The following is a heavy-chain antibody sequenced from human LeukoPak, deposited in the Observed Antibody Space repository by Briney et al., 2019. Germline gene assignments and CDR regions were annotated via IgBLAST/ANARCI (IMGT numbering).Heavy chain of an antibody. CDR1: GFTFSSYA. CDR2: ISYDGSNK. V-gene: IGHV3-30*04. J-gene: IGHJ4*02. D-gene: IGHD6-13*01. CDR3: ARAKGSIAAAGTLDY. Sequence: GGSLRLSCAASGFTFSSYAMHWVRQAPGKGLEWVAVISYDGSNKYYADSVKGRFTISRDNSKNTLYLQMNSLRAEDTAVYYCARAKGSIAAAGTLDYWGQGTLVTVSS.